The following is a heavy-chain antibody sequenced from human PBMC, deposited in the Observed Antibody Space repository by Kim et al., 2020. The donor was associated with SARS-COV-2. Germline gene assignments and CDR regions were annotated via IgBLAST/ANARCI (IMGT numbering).Heavy chain of an antibody. CDR2: IYYSGST. CDR1: GGSISSYY. Sequence: LETLSLTCTVSGGSISSYYWSWIRQPPGKGLEWIGYIYYSGSTNYNPSLKSRVTISVDTSKNQFSLKLSSVTAADTAVYYCARSGGEQWLPSRMFFDYWGQGTLVTVSS. J-gene: IGHJ4*02. V-gene: IGHV4-59*01. D-gene: IGHD6-19*01. CDR3: ARSGGEQWLPSRMFFDY.